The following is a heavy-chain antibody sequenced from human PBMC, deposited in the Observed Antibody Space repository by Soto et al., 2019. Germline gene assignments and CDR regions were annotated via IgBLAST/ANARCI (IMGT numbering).Heavy chain of an antibody. CDR2: ISSSSSTI. CDR1: GFTFSSYS. J-gene: IGHJ4*02. V-gene: IGHV3-48*01. Sequence: GGSLRLSCAASGFTFSSYSMNWVRQAPGKGLEWVSYISSSSSTIYYADSVKGRFTIFRDNAKNSLYLQMNSLRAEDTAVYYCARDLGPDYWGKGTLVTVSS. CDR3: ARDLGPDY.